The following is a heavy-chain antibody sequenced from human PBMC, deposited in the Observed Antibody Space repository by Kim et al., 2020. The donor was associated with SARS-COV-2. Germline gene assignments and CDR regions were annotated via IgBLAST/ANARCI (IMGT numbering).Heavy chain of an antibody. D-gene: IGHD6-19*01. Sequence: SETLSLTCTVSGGSISSYYWSWIRQPPGKGLEWIGYIYYSGSTNYNPSLKSRVTISVDTSKNQFSLKLSSVTAADTAVYYCARGPGIAVAGTAFDIWGQG. V-gene: IGHV4-59*13. CDR1: GGSISSYY. CDR2: IYYSGST. J-gene: IGHJ3*02. CDR3: ARGPGIAVAGTAFDI.